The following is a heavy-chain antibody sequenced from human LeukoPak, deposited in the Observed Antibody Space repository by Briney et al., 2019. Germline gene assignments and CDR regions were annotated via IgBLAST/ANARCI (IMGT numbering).Heavy chain of an antibody. J-gene: IGHJ4*02. CDR3: ARHDQGYCSGGICYPFDY. D-gene: IGHD2-15*01. CDR1: GVSISTYY. V-gene: IGHV4-59*08. Sequence: PSETLSLTCIVSGVSISTYYWSWIRQPPGKGLEWIGYIYYSGNTNYNPSLKSRVTISVDTSKNQFSLNLTSVTAADTAVYYCARHDQGYCSGGICYPFDYWGQGTLVTVSS. CDR2: IYYSGNT.